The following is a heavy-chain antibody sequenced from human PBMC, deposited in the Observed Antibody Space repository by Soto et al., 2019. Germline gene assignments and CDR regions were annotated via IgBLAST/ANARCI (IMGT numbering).Heavy chain of an antibody. J-gene: IGHJ4*02. CDR3: AKDREYSSSSAYFDY. V-gene: IGHV3-23*01. CDR1: GFTFSSYA. CDR2: ISGSGGST. D-gene: IGHD6-6*01. Sequence: EVQLLESGGGLVQPGGSLRLSCAASGFTFSSYAMSWVRQAPGKGLEWVSAISGSGGSTYYADSVKGRFTISRDNSKNTLYLQMNSLRAEDTAVYYGAKDREYSSSSAYFDYWGQGTLVTVSS.